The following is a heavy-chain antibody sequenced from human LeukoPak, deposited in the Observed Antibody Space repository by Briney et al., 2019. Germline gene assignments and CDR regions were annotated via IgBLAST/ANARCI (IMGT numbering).Heavy chain of an antibody. CDR1: GFTFSSYG. Sequence: PGRSLRLSCAASGFTFSSYGMHWVRQAPGKGLEWVAVVWYDGSNKYYADSVKGRFTISRDNSKNTLYLRMNSLRAEDTAVYYCARGFSQGVDYWGQGTLVTVSS. J-gene: IGHJ4*02. CDR2: VWYDGSNK. V-gene: IGHV3-33*01. D-gene: IGHD1-26*01. CDR3: ARGFSQGVDY.